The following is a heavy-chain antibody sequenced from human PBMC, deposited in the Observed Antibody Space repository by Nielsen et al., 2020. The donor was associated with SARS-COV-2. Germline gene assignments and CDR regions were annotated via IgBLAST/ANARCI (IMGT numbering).Heavy chain of an antibody. CDR2: VNPNSGAT. V-gene: IGHV1-2*06. CDR1: GYTFTGHY. D-gene: IGHD6-6*01. Sequence: ASVKVSCKASGYTFTGHYMHWMRQAPGQGPEWMGRVNPNSGATNYAQKFQGRVTLTRDTSTSTAYMDLSSLRSEDTAVYYCARGGFSRTSNIDFWGQGTLVSVSS. J-gene: IGHJ4*02. CDR3: ARGGFSRTSNIDF.